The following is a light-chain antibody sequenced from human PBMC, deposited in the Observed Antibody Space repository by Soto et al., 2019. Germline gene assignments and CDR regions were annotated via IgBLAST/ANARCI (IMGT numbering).Light chain of an antibody. CDR1: SSNIGAGYD. CDR3: QSYDSSLSGYV. Sequence: QRVTISCTGSSSNIGAGYDVHWYQQLPGTAPKLLIYGNSNRPSGVPDRFSGSKSGTSASLAITGLQAEDEADYYCQSYDSSLSGYVFGTGSKVTVL. CDR2: GNS. J-gene: IGLJ1*01. V-gene: IGLV1-40*01.